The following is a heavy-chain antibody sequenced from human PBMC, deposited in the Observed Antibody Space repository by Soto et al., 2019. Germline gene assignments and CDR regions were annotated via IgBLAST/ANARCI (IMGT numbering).Heavy chain of an antibody. V-gene: IGHV4-61*01. D-gene: IGHD3-22*01. CDR2: IHHSGST. CDR3: ARSPDSSGYYPRWYYYGLDV. CDR1: GGSVSTGSQY. Sequence: PSETLSLTCTVSGGSVSTGSQYWNWIRQPPGKGLEWIGEIHHSGSTNYNPSLKSRVTISVDKSKNQFSLKLSSVTAADTAVYYCARSPDSSGYYPRWYYYGLDVWGQGTTVTVSS. J-gene: IGHJ6*02.